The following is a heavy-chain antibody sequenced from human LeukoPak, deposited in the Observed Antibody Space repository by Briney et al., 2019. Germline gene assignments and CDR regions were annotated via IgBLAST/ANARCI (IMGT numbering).Heavy chain of an antibody. CDR2: VSRFGGTA. CDR3: VKHVGSRWSNNRFDP. Sequence: AGPLRLSCAASGFTFDSYAMSWLPQAPGNGLEWVSAVSRFGGTAYYADSAKGRFTISRDNSKNTVYLQMNSLRVEDTALYYCVKHVGSRWSNNRFDPWGQGTLVTVS. V-gene: IGHV3-23*01. J-gene: IGHJ5*02. D-gene: IGHD6-13*01. CDR1: GFTFDSYA.